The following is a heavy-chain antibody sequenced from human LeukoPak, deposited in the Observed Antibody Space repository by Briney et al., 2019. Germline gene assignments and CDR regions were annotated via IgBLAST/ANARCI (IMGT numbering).Heavy chain of an antibody. CDR1: GFTFSDYW. V-gene: IGHV3-74*01. Sequence: GGSLRLSCAASGFTFSDYWIHWVRQAPGKGLVWVSRINTDGSITNYADSVKGRFSISRDNAKNTLYLQMSSLRAEDTAVYYCARDRGPRTGFMVREAYDYWGQRTLVTVSS. CDR2: INTDGSIT. D-gene: IGHD3-10*01. CDR3: ARDRGPRTGFMVREAYDY. J-gene: IGHJ4*02.